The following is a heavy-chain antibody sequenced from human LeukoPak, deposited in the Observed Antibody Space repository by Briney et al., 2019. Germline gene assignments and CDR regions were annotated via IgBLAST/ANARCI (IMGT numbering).Heavy chain of an antibody. J-gene: IGHJ4*02. Sequence: GGSLRLSCAASGFTFSSYWMHWVRQAPGKGLVWVSRINSDGSSTSYADSVKGRFTISRDNAKNTLYLQMNSLRAEDTAVYCCARDPCGGDCLDYWGQGTLVTVSS. CDR3: ARDPCGGDCLDY. CDR1: GFTFSSYW. CDR2: INSDGSST. V-gene: IGHV3-74*01. D-gene: IGHD2-21*02.